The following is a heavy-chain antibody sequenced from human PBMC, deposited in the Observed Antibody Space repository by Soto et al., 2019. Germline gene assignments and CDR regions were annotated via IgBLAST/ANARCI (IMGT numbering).Heavy chain of an antibody. V-gene: IGHV1-3*01. CDR1: GYTFTNYA. CDR2: IHAASGNT. J-gene: IGHJ4*02. Sequence: ASVQVSCKASGYTFTNYAVHWVRLAPGQRLEWMGWIHAASGNTKYSQKFQDRVTMSRDTSASTAYMEVKSFTSEDTAVYYCARKGDYNTASYYDVFGHWGQGTQVTVSS. D-gene: IGHD1-26*01. CDR3: ARKGDYNTASYYDVFGH.